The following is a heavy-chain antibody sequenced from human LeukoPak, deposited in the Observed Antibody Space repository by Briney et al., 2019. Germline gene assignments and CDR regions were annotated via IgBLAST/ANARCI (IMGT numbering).Heavy chain of an antibody. CDR2: IYPADSDT. D-gene: IGHD2/OR15-2a*01. V-gene: IGHV5-51*01. Sequence: GESLKITCKGAGYMFSNFWIGWVRQMPGKGLEWLGIIYPADSDTTYSPSFQGQVTISADKSISTAYLQWSSLKASDTAIYYCARSMHPLDGGNYYSMDVWGKGTTVTVSS. J-gene: IGHJ6*03. CDR1: GYMFSNFW. CDR3: ARSMHPLDGGNYYSMDV.